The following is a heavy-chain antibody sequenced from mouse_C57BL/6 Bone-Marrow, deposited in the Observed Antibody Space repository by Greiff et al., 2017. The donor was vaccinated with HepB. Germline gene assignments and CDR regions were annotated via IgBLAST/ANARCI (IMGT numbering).Heavy chain of an antibody. J-gene: IGHJ1*03. CDR2: ISNGGGST. V-gene: IGHV5-12*01. Sequence: EVQRVESGGGLVQPGGSLKLSCAASGFTFSDYYMYWVRQTPEKRLEWVAYISNGGGSTYYPDTVKGRFTISRDNAKNTLYLQMSRLQSEDTAMYYCARYYGSSYWYFDVWGTGTTVTVSS. D-gene: IGHD1-1*01. CDR3: ARYYGSSYWYFDV. CDR1: GFTFSDYY.